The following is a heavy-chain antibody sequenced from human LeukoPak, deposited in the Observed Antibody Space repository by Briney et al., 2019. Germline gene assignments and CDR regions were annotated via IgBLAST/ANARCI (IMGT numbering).Heavy chain of an antibody. Sequence: SETLSLTCAVFGGSFSGYYWSWIRQSPGKGLEWIGEIDHSGRTNSKSSLKSRVTISVDTSKNQFYLRLSSVTAADTAVYYCARKSIVTAGRKPYDYWDQGTLVTVSS. CDR2: IDHSGRT. D-gene: IGHD6-13*01. J-gene: IGHJ4*02. CDR3: ARKSIVTAGRKPYDY. V-gene: IGHV4-34*01. CDR1: GGSFSGYY.